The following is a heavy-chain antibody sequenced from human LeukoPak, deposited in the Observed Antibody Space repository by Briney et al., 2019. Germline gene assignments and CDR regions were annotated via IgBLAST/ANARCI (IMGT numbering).Heavy chain of an antibody. CDR3: AARAGNFFDY. D-gene: IGHD6-13*01. Sequence: SVKVSCKASGYTFTSYDINWVRQATGQGLEWMGRIIPILGIANYAQKFQGRVTITADKSTSTAYMELSSLRSEDTAVYYCAARAGNFFDYWGQGTLVTVSS. V-gene: IGHV1-69*04. J-gene: IGHJ4*02. CDR2: IIPILGIA. CDR1: GYTFTSYD.